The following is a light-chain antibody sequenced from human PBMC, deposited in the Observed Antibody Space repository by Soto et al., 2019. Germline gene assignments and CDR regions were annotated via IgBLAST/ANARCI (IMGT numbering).Light chain of an antibody. J-gene: IGKJ2*01. CDR3: QQYNSWPQP. V-gene: IGKV3-15*01. CDR1: QSVGSN. CDR2: GAS. Sequence: EIVMTQSPATLSVSPGEGATLSCRASQSVGSNVAWYQVKPGQAPRLLIYGASTRATDIPARFSGGGSGTEFTLTISSVQSEDFAVYYCQQYNSWPQPFGQGTKVDIK.